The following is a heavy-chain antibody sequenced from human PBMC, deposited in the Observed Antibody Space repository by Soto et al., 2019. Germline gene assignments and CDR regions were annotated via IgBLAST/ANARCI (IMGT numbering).Heavy chain of an antibody. J-gene: IGHJ4*02. V-gene: IGHV3-23*01. CDR1: GFTFSTYA. CDR3: ANDRPRRTSGYFFDY. CDR2: VSASGLNT. Sequence: EVQLLESGGKLVQPGGSLTLSCAASGFTFSTYAIAWVRQAPGKGLEWVSGVSASGLNTDYADPVTGRFYISRDNSKNTVSLHMNSLRAEDTALYYCANDRPRRTSGYFFDYWCQGTPVTVSS. D-gene: IGHD1-1*01.